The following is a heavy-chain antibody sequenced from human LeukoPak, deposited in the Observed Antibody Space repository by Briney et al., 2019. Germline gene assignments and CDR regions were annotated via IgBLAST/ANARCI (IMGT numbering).Heavy chain of an antibody. CDR2: YPAYSDT. CDR3: ARLAGATRRSARGYGMDV. J-gene: IGHJ6*02. V-gene: IGHV5-51*01. Sequence: YPAYSDTTYSPSFQGQVTISADKSIRTAYLQWSSLKASDTAMYYCARLAGATRRSARGYGMDVWGQGTTVTVSS. D-gene: IGHD1-26*01.